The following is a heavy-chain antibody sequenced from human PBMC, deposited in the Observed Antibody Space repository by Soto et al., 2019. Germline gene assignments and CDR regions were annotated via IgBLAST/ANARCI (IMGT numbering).Heavy chain of an antibody. J-gene: IGHJ5*02. CDR2: TSYTGSP. CDR3: TRDYSNYSWFDP. V-gene: IGHV4-59*01. Sequence: SETLSLTCTFSGDSIRSYYWSWIRQSPGKGLEWIGYTSYTGSPKYNPSLKSRVTISLDTSKNQFSLKLTSVTAADTAVYYCTRDYSNYSWFDPWGQGTLVTVSS. D-gene: IGHD4-4*01. CDR1: GDSIRSYY.